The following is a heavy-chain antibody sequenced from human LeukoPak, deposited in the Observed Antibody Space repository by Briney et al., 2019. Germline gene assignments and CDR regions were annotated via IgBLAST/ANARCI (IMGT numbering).Heavy chain of an antibody. CDR2: ISSSSSTI. J-gene: IGHJ5*02. CDR3: ARDRLEGGFDP. CDR1: GFTFSSYS. D-gene: IGHD6-19*01. V-gene: IGHV3-48*01. Sequence: PGGSLRLSCAASGFTFSSYSMNWVRQAPGKGLEWVSYISSSSSTIYYADSVKGRFTISRDNAKNSLYLQMNSLRAEDTAVYYCARDRLEGGFDPWGQGTLVTVSS.